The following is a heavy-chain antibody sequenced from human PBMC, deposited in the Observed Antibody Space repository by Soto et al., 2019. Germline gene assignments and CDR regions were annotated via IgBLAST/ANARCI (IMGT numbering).Heavy chain of an antibody. CDR2: IGTAGDT. V-gene: IGHV3-13*01. CDR3: AKSQEIGTHFFDS. Sequence: GGSLRLSCEASGFTFRSFDMHWVRQPTGKGLEWVSSIGTAGDTYYAVSVKGRFTISRDNAKNSLSLQMNSLRAGDMAVYFCAKSQEIGTHFFDSWGQGTQVTVSS. CDR1: GFTFRSFD. D-gene: IGHD6-13*01. J-gene: IGHJ4*02.